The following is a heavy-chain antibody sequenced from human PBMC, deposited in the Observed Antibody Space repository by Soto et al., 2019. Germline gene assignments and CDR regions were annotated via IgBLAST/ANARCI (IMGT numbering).Heavy chain of an antibody. Sequence: QVQLVQSGAEVKKPGASVKVSCKASGYTFTNYAMHWVRQAPGQRLEWMGWINAGKGNTKYSQKFQGRVTITRDTSASTAYMELSSLRSEDTAVYYCARDDSHDASTHFDYWGQGTLVTVSS. CDR1: GYTFTNYA. V-gene: IGHV1-3*01. J-gene: IGHJ4*02. CDR2: INAGKGNT. CDR3: ARDDSHDASTHFDY. D-gene: IGHD2-15*01.